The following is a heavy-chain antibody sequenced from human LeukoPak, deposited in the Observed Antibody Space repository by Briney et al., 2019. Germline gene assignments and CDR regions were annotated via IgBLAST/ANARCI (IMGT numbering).Heavy chain of an antibody. V-gene: IGHV3-23*01. Sequence: GGSLRLSCAASGFTFSSYAMSWVRQAPGKGLEWVSAISGSGGSTYYADSVKGRFTISRDNSKNTLYLQMNSLRAEDTAVYYCAKDSGGYSYGYFQSFDYWSQGTLVTVSS. CDR3: AKDSGGYSYGYFQSFDY. D-gene: IGHD5-18*01. CDR2: ISGSGGST. J-gene: IGHJ4*02. CDR1: GFTFSSYA.